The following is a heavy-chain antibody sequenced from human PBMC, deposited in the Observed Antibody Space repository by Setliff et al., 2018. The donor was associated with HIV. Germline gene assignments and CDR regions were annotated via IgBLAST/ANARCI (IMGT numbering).Heavy chain of an antibody. CDR2: INPSGGST. J-gene: IGHJ6*03. V-gene: IGHV1-46*01. CDR3: ACTYYYGSGSPGSYYYYMDV. D-gene: IGHD3-10*01. CDR1: GYTSTSYY. Sequence: VASVKVSCKASGYTSTSYYMHWVRQAPGQGLEWMGIINPSGGSTSYAQKFQGRVTMTRDTSTSTVYMELSSLRSEDTAVYYCACTYYYGSGSPGSYYYYMDVWGKGTTVTVSS.